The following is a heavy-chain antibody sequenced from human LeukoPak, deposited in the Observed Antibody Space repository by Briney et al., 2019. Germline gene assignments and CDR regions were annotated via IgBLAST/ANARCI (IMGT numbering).Heavy chain of an antibody. CDR1: GVSINRFY. CDR3: VQTIGWPGFDY. J-gene: IGHJ4*02. D-gene: IGHD6-19*01. V-gene: IGHV4-4*09. CDR2: IYSGVPT. Sequence: PSETLSLTCTTSGVSINRFYWSWVRQPPGKGLEWIGNIYSGVPTYFNPSLKSRVIISVDTSKNQFSLNLTSVTAADTAMYYCVQTIGWPGFDYWGQGILVTVSS.